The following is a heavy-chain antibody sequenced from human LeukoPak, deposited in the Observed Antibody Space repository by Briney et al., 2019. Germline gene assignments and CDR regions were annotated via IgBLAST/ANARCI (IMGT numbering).Heavy chain of an antibody. Sequence: PSETLSLTCIVSGGSISSDSYSWGWIRQPPGRGLEWIGSIFYSGSTYYNPSLKSRVTISVGTSNNQFSLKLSSVTAADTAVYYCARRTRDGGGPYYYYYMDVWGKGTTVTVSS. V-gene: IGHV4-39*01. CDR1: GGSISSDSYS. D-gene: IGHD1-1*01. J-gene: IGHJ6*03. CDR2: IFYSGST. CDR3: ARRTRDGGGPYYYYYMDV.